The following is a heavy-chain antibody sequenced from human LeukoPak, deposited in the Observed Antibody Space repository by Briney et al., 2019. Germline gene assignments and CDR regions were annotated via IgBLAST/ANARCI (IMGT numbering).Heavy chain of an antibody. Sequence: KPSETLSLTCTVSGGSISIYYWNCIRQPAGKGLEWIGRIFTSGSANYNPSLKSRVTMSVDTSKNQFSLKLSPVTAADKAVYYCARGSNYVGFDYWGQGTLVTVSS. CDR2: IFTSGSA. J-gene: IGHJ4*02. V-gene: IGHV4-4*07. CDR3: ARGSNYVGFDY. CDR1: GGSISIYY. D-gene: IGHD4-11*01.